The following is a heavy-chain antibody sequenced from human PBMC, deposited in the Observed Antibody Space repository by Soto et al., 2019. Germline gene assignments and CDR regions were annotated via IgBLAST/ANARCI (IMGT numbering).Heavy chain of an antibody. CDR2: ISAYNGNT. Sequence: ASVKFSCKASGYTFTSYGISWVRQAPGQGHEWMGWISAYNGNTNYAQKLQGRVTMTTDTSTSTAYMELRSLRSDDTAVYYCARRNPVDTAMVVDYWGQGTLVTVSS. J-gene: IGHJ4*02. CDR3: ARRNPVDTAMVVDY. V-gene: IGHV1-18*04. D-gene: IGHD5-18*01. CDR1: GYTFTSYG.